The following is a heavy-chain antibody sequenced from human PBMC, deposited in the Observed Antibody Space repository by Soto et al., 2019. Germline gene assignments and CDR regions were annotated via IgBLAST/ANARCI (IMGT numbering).Heavy chain of an antibody. CDR3: AKGVELDV. V-gene: IGHV3-23*01. CDR1: GFSFSSFA. D-gene: IGHD1-26*01. Sequence: EVLLLESGGGLVQPGGSLRLSCAASGFSFSSFAMNWVRQAPGKGLEWVSAIGDSGASTYYADSVKGRFTISRDNSRNTPYLQLNSLRAEDTAVYYCAKGVELDVWGNGTTVTVSS. J-gene: IGHJ6*04. CDR2: IGDSGAST.